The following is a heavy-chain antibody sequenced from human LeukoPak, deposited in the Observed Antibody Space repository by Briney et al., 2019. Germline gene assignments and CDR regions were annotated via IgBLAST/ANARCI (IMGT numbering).Heavy chain of an antibody. Sequence: TGGSLRLSCAASGFTFDDYGMSWVRQAPGKGLEWVSGINWNGGSTGYADSVKGRFTISRDNAKNSLYLQMNSLRAEDTALYYCARDLLNPYCSGGSCIGWFDPWGQGTLVTVSS. CDR1: GFTFDDYG. CDR3: ARDLLNPYCSGGSCIGWFDP. D-gene: IGHD2-15*01. CDR2: INWNGGST. V-gene: IGHV3-20*04. J-gene: IGHJ5*02.